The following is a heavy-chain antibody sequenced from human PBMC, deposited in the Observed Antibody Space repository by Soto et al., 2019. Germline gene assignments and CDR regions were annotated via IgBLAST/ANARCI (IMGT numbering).Heavy chain of an antibody. V-gene: IGHV1-46*01. Sequence: ASVKVSCKASGYTFTTYYMHWVRQAPGQGLEWMGIIIPSGGSTSYAQKFQGRVTMTRDTSTSTVYMELSSLRSEDTSVYYCARVYCSGGSCYGIDYWGQGTLVTVSS. CDR3: ARVYCSGGSCYGIDY. D-gene: IGHD2-15*01. CDR1: GYTFTTYY. CDR2: IIPSGGST. J-gene: IGHJ4*02.